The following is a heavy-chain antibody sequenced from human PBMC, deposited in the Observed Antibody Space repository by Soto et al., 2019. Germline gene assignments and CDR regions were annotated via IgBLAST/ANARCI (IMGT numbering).Heavy chain of an antibody. J-gene: IGHJ6*02. CDR1: GFTFSSYS. V-gene: IGHV3-21*01. CDR3: ARARCSGGGCYSHYYYYYYGMDV. CDR2: ISSSSSYI. Sequence: GGSLRLSCAASGFTFSSYSMNWVRQAPGKGLEWVSSISSSSSYIYYADSVKGRFTISRDNAKNSLYLQMNSLRAEDTAVYYCARARCSGGGCYSHYYYYYYGMDVWGQGTTVTVSS. D-gene: IGHD2-15*01.